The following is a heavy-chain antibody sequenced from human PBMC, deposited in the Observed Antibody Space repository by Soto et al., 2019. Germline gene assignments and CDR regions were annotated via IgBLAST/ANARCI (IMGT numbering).Heavy chain of an antibody. D-gene: IGHD3-10*01. CDR2: IYYSGST. CDR1: GGSISSYY. Sequence: QVQLQESGPGLVKPSETLSLTCTVSGGSISSYYWSWIRQPPGKGLEWIGYIYYSGSTNYNPSLKRRVTISVDTSKHQFSLKLNSMTAADTAVYYCARHNYGSGSTYFDYWGQGTLVTVSS. J-gene: IGHJ4*02. CDR3: ARHNYGSGSTYFDY. V-gene: IGHV4-59*08.